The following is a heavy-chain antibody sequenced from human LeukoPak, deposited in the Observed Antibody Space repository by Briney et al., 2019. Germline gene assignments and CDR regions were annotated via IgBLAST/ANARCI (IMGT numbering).Heavy chain of an antibody. CDR3: ARDASAYN. CDR2: IAPKNGNT. V-gene: IGHV1-18*01. Sequence: ASVKVSCKAYGYSFTTYGINWVRQAPGQGLEWLGWIAPKNGNTNYLQKFQARLTLTADTSTSTVYMELRSLTFDDSAMYYCARDASAYNWGQGTLATVS. D-gene: IGHD4-11*01. J-gene: IGHJ4*02. CDR1: GYSFTTYG.